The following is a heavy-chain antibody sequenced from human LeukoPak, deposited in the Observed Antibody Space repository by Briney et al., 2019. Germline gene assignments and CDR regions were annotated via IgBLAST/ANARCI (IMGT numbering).Heavy chain of an antibody. Sequence: GESLRLSCAASGFTVSSNYMSWVRQAPGKGLEWVSVIYSGGSTYYADSVKGRFTISRHNSKNPLYLQMNSLRAEDTAVYYCARDRWPPLRGLYYYGMDVWGQGTTVTVSS. V-gene: IGHV3-53*04. CDR2: IYSGGST. CDR1: GFTVSSNY. CDR3: ARDRWPPLRGLYYYGMDV. J-gene: IGHJ6*02. D-gene: IGHD3-10*01.